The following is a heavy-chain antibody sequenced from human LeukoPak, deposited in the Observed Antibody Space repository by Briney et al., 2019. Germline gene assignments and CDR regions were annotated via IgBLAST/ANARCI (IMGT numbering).Heavy chain of an antibody. Sequence: SGPTLVEPTQTLTLTCTFSGFSLTTSGVGVGWIRQPPGKALEWLALINWDDQKVYSPSLQSRLSITKDTSKNQVVLTMTNVDPVDTATYYCAHRRDSSGYHYRRWFAPWGQGTLVTVSS. CDR2: INWDDQK. CDR1: GFSLTTSGVG. D-gene: IGHD3-22*01. V-gene: IGHV2-5*02. CDR3: AHRRDSSGYHYRRWFAP. J-gene: IGHJ5*02.